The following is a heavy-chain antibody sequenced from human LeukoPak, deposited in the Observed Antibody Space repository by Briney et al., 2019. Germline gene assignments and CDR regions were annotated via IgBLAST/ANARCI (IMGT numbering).Heavy chain of an antibody. Sequence: GGSLRLSCAASGFPFSSHGMSWVRQAPGKGLEWVSGIIGGGGSTYYADSVKGRFTISGDNSRNTLFLQMNSLRAEDTAVYYCAKTVVTPYYFDYWGQGTLVTVSS. V-gene: IGHV3-23*01. D-gene: IGHD4-23*01. J-gene: IGHJ4*02. CDR3: AKTVVTPYYFDY. CDR1: GFPFSSHG. CDR2: IIGGGGST.